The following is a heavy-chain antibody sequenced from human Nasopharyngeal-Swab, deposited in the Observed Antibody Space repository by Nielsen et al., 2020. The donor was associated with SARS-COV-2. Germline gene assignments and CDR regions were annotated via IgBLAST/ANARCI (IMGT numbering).Heavy chain of an antibody. J-gene: IGHJ6*02. D-gene: IGHD3-3*01. CDR2: ISAYHGNT. Sequence: ASVKVSCKASGYTFTSYGISWVRQAPGQGLEWMGWISAYHGNTNYAQKLQGRVTMTTDTSTSTAYMELRSLRSDDTAVYYCARASHRVGSYYDFWSGYYRDYYYYGMDVWGQGTTVTVSS. CDR1: GYTFTSYG. CDR3: ARASHRVGSYYDFWSGYYRDYYYYGMDV. V-gene: IGHV1-18*01.